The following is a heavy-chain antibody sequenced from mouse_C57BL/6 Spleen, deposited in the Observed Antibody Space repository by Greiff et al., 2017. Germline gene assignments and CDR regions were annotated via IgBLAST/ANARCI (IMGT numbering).Heavy chain of an antibody. CDR2: INPNNGGT. Sequence: EVQLQQSGPELVKPGASVKISCKASGYTFTDYYMNWVKQSHGKSLEWIGDINPNNGGTSYNQKFKGKATLTVDKSSSTAYMELRSLTSEDSAVYYCARSGHAAQVYWYFDVWGTGTTVTVSS. CDR3: ARSGHAAQVYWYFDV. CDR1: GYTFTDYY. J-gene: IGHJ1*03. D-gene: IGHD3-2*02. V-gene: IGHV1-26*01.